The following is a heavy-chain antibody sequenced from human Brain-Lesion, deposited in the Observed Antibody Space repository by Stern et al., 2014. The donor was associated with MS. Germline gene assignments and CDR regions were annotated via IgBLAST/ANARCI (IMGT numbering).Heavy chain of an antibody. Sequence: EVQLVESGGGLVQPGGSLRLSCAASGFSFSTYAMSWVRQTPGKGLQWVSVISGRGGTTYYADSVKGRFTISRDNSKNTLYLQMDSLRADDTAVYYRAKWPHHIAVAGTRYFQHWGQGTLVTVSS. J-gene: IGHJ1*01. CDR1: GFSFSTYA. D-gene: IGHD6-19*01. CDR2: ISGRGGTT. CDR3: AKWPHHIAVAGTRYFQH. V-gene: IGHV3-23*04.